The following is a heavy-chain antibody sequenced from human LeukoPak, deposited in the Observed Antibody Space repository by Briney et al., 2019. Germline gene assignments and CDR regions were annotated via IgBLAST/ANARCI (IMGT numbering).Heavy chain of an antibody. V-gene: IGHV1-18*01. CDR3: ARDRYYYDSSGYPYDAFDI. Sequence: ASVKVSCKASGYTFTSYGISWVRQAPGQGLEWMGWISAYNGNTNYAQKLQGRVTMTTDTSTSTAYMELRSLRSDDTAVCYCARDRYYYDSSGYPYDAFDIWGQGTMVTVSS. CDR2: ISAYNGNT. J-gene: IGHJ3*02. CDR1: GYTFTSYG. D-gene: IGHD3-22*01.